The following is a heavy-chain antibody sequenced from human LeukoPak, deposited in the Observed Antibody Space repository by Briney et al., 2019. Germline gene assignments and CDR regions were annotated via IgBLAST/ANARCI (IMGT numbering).Heavy chain of an antibody. D-gene: IGHD2-21*02. CDR1: GGSFSGYY. J-gene: IGHJ4*02. CDR2: INHSGST. Sequence: SETLSLTCAVYGGSFSGYYWSWIRQPPGKGLEWIGEINHSGSTNYNPSLKSRVTISVDTSKNQFSLKLSSVTAADTAVYYCARQTTTIALDYWGQGTLVTVSS. V-gene: IGHV4-34*01. CDR3: ARQTTTIALDY.